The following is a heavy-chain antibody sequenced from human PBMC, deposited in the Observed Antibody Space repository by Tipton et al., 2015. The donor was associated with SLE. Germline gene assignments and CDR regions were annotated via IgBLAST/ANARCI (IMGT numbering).Heavy chain of an antibody. V-gene: IGHV4-34*01. CDR2: IHHSGNT. D-gene: IGHD4-17*01. CDR1: GESFSAYY. J-gene: IGHJ3*01. CDR3: ARAGKYGAFDAFDV. Sequence: TLSLTCAVYGESFSAYYWSWIRQTPEKGLEWIGEIHHSGNTNYKPSLKSRVTISVDTPKNQVSLKLSSVTAADTAVYYCARAGKYGAFDAFDVWGQGTMVTVSS.